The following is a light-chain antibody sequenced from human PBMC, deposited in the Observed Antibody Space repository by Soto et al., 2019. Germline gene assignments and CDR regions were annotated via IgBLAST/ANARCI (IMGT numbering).Light chain of an antibody. CDR2: TDY. V-gene: IGLV1-44*01. Sequence: QSVLTQPTSASGTPGQRVTISCSGTSSNIGTYTVNWYQQLPGTAPKLLIYTDYQRPSGVPDRFSGSKSGTSASLAINGLHSEDEADYYCASWDDNLNGGVFGGGTKLTVL. J-gene: IGLJ3*02. CDR3: ASWDDNLNGGV. CDR1: SSNIGTYT.